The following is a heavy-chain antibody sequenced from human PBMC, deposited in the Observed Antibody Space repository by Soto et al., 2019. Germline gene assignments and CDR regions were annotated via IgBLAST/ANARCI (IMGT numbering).Heavy chain of an antibody. CDR1: GGSISSGGYY. V-gene: IGHV4-31*03. CDR2: IYYSGST. Sequence: QVQLQESGPGLVKPSQTLSLTCTVSGGSISSGGYYWSWIRQHPGKGLERIGYIYYSGSTYYNPSLKSRVTISVDTSKDQFSLKLSPVTAADTAVYYCARDFTDSSGPTLGMGVWRQGTTVTVSS. D-gene: IGHD6-19*01. CDR3: ARDFTDSSGPTLGMGV. J-gene: IGHJ6*02.